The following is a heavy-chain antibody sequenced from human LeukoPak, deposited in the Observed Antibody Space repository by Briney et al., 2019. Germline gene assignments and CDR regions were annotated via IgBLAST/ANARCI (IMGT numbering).Heavy chain of an antibody. D-gene: IGHD3-16*01. Sequence: ASETLSLTCAVYGGSFSGYYWTYIRQPPGKGPEWIGEIDHSGGTNYNPSLKSRVTISVDTSRNQFSLRLNSVTAADTAVYYCATFRWGIGFEYWGPGTLVTVSS. V-gene: IGHV4-34*01. CDR2: IDHSGGT. CDR3: ATFRWGIGFEY. J-gene: IGHJ4*02. CDR1: GGSFSGYY.